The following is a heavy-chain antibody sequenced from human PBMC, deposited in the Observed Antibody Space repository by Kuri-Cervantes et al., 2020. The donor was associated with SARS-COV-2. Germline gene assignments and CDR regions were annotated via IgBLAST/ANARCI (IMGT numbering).Heavy chain of an antibody. CDR1: GYSFTSYW. V-gene: IGHV5-51*01. Sequence: GGSLRLSCKGSGYSFTSYWIGWVRQMHGKGLEWMWIIYPGDSDTRYSPSFQGQVTISDDKSISTAYLQWSSLKASATAMYYCARVWEDYGVYAFDYWGQGTLVTVSS. D-gene: IGHD4-17*01. CDR2: IYPGDSDT. CDR3: ARVWEDYGVYAFDY. J-gene: IGHJ4*02.